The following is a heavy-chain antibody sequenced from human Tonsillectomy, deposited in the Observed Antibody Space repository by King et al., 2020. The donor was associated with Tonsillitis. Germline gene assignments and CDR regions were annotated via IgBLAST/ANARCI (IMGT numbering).Heavy chain of an antibody. Sequence: VQLVESGAEVKKPGASVKVSCKASGYIFTDYYMHWVRQAPGQGLEWMGWINPNSGGTNYAQTFQGRVTMTWDTSISTAYMELSRLRSEHTAVYYCARERLEVPGTIYYHYAMDVWGQGTTVTVSS. CDR2: INPNSGGT. J-gene: IGHJ6*02. CDR1: GYIFTDYY. CDR3: ARERLEVPGTIYYHYAMDV. V-gene: IGHV1-2*02. D-gene: IGHD2-2*01.